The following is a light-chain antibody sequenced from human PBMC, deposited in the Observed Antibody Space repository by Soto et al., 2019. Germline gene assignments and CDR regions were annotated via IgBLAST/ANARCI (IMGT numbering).Light chain of an antibody. CDR1: QSVSSN. V-gene: IGKV3-15*01. Sequence: IVKTQSPATLSVSPGETATLSCRASQSVSSNLAWYQQKPGQAPRLLIYGASTRATGIPARFSGSGSGTEFTLAISSLQSEDFAVYYCQQYNNWWTFGQGTKVEIK. CDR2: GAS. CDR3: QQYNNWWT. J-gene: IGKJ1*01.